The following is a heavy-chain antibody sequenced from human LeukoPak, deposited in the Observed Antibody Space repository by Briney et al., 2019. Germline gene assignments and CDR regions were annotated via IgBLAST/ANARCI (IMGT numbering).Heavy chain of an antibody. CDR2: IRQDGSEI. Sequence: GGSLRLSCAASGFTFNNYWMTWVRQAPGKGLEWVANIRQDGSEIYYLDSVKGRFTISRDNSKNSLYLQMDNLRAEDTAMYYCASPEWLPDSIDIWGQGTMVTVSS. D-gene: IGHD3-3*01. J-gene: IGHJ3*02. V-gene: IGHV3-7*01. CDR1: GFTFNNYW. CDR3: ASPEWLPDSIDI.